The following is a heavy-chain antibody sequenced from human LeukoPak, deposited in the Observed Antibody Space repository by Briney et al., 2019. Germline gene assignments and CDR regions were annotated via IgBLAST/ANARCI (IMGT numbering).Heavy chain of an antibody. V-gene: IGHV4-59*08. J-gene: IGHJ6*03. CDR3: ARSPRHSSGWYSYYYYYMDV. D-gene: IGHD6-19*01. CDR2: IYHSGST. CDR1: GGSISSYY. Sequence: SETLSLSCTVSGGSISSYYWSWIRQPPGKGLEWIGSIYHSGSTYYNPSLKSRVTISVDTSKNQFSLKLSSVTAADTAVYYCARSPRHSSGWYSYYYYYMDVWGKGTTVTVSS.